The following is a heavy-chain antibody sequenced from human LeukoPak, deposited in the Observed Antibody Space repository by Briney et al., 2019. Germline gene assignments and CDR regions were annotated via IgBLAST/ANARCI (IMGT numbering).Heavy chain of an antibody. D-gene: IGHD4-11*01. CDR3: ARVVDYSNYYFDY. CDR2: INPNSGGT. J-gene: IGHJ4*02. V-gene: IGHV1-2*02. CDR1: GYTFTGYY. Sequence: ASVKVSCKASGYTFTGYYMHWVRQAPGQGLEWMGWINPNSGGTNYAQKFQGRVTMTRDTSISTAYMELSRLRSDDTAVYYCARVVDYSNYYFDYWGQGTLATVSS.